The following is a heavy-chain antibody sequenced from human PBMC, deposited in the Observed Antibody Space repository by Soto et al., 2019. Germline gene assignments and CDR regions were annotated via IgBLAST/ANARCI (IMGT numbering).Heavy chain of an antibody. D-gene: IGHD1-26*01. V-gene: IGHV1-3*01. CDR2: IKAGSGGT. CDR3: ARAPPDYSALEY. J-gene: IGHJ4*02. CDR1: GFTFSXYA. Sequence: ASVKVSCKASGFTFSXYAIHWVRQAPGQRLEWMGRIKAGSGGTNYLEKFQDRVTISRDTSANTAYMELSGLISEDTALYFCARAPPDYSALEYWGQGTLVTVSS.